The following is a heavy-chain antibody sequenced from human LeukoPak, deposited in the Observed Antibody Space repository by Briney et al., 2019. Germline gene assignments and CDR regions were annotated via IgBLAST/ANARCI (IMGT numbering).Heavy chain of an antibody. CDR1: GYTFTSYA. CDR3: AIGYSSGWYPFDY. D-gene: IGHD6-19*01. J-gene: IGHJ4*02. CDR2: IDTNTGNP. Sequence: ASVKVSCKASGYTFTSYAMNWVRQAPGQGLEWMGWIDTNTGNPTYAQGFTGRFVFSLDTSVSTAYLQISSLKAEDTAVYYCAIGYSSGWYPFDYWGQGTLVTVSS. V-gene: IGHV7-4-1*02.